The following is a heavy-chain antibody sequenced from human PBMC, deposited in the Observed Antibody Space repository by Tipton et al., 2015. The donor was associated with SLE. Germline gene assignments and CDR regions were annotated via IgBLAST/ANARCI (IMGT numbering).Heavy chain of an antibody. CDR2: IWYDGSNK. D-gene: IGHD2-2*01. V-gene: IGHV3-33*01. CDR1: GFTFSSYG. Sequence: SLRLSCAASGFTFSSYGMHWVRQAPGKGLEWVAVIWYDGSNKYYADSVKGRFTISRDNSKNTLYLQMNSLRAEDTAVYYCAGGLGYCSSTSCSVFDYWGQGTLVTVSS. CDR3: AGGLGYCSSTSCSVFDY. J-gene: IGHJ4*02.